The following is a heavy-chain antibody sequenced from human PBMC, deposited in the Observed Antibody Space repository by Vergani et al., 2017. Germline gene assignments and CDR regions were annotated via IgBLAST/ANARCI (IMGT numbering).Heavy chain of an antibody. CDR1: GGSISSYY. CDR2: IYYSVST. Sequence: QVQLQELGPGLVKPSETLSLTCTVSGGSISSYYWSWIRQPPGKGLEWIGYIYYSVSTNYNPALKSRVTISVDTSKNQFSLKLSSVTAADTAVYYCARETPLQGYGVEVWGRGTTVTVSS. CDR3: ARETPLQGYGVEV. V-gene: IGHV4-59*01. J-gene: IGHJ6*02. D-gene: IGHD4-11*01.